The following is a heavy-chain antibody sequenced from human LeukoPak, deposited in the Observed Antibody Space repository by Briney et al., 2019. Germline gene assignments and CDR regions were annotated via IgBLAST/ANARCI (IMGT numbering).Heavy chain of an antibody. CDR3: ARDPRLDV. J-gene: IGHJ6*02. Sequence: GGSLRLSCAASGFTFSSYGMNWVRQAPGKGLEWVSYISSSGGTLYYADSVKGRFTISRDNAKSSLYLQMNSLRAEDTAVYYCARDPRLDVWGQGTTVTVSS. V-gene: IGHV3-48*03. CDR1: GFTFSSYG. CDR2: ISSSGGTL.